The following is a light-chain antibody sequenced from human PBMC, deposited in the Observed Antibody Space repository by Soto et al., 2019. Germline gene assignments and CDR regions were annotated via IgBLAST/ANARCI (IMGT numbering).Light chain of an antibody. J-gene: IGKJ1*01. CDR3: QQYDRYSWT. V-gene: IGKV1-5*01. Sequence: DIQMTQSPSTLSASVGDRVTITCRASQSIRSWLAWYQQKPGKAPKLLIYDASSLQSGVPSRFSGRGSGTEFTLTISSLQPDDFATYYCQQYDRYSWTFGQGTKVEIK. CDR1: QSIRSW. CDR2: DAS.